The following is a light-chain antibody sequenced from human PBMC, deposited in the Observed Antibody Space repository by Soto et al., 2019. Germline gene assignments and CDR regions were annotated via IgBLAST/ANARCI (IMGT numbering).Light chain of an antibody. CDR1: PAIASF. V-gene: IGKV1-9*01. CDR2: GAS. J-gene: IGKJ1*01. Sequence: IQLTQSPSSLSASVGDRVTITCRASPAIASFLAWYQQKPGTAPKLLIYGASTLQSGVPSRFSGSRSGTDYTLTIASLQPEDFATYYCQHLNGSPWTFGQGTKVDIK. CDR3: QHLNGSPWT.